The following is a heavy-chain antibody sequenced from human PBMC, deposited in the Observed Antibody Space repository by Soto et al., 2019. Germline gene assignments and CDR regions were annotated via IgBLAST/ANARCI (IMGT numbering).Heavy chain of an antibody. CDR3: VTDRGYGHASVPYS. CDR2: ISYDGGLQ. D-gene: IGHD5-18*01. CDR1: GFTFTSYG. J-gene: IGHJ4*02. V-gene: IGHV3-30*03. Sequence: QAHLVESGGGVVQPGRSLRLSCAASGFTFTSYGMHWVRQAPGTRLEWVAVISYDGGLQHYADSVKGRFTISRDNSKNMVLLQMNSLRSEDTGVYYCVTDRGYGHASVPYSWGQGTLVSVYS.